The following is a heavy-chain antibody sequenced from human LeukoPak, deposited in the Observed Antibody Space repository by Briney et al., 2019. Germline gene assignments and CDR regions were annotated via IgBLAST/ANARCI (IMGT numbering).Heavy chain of an antibody. V-gene: IGHV4-4*02. D-gene: IGHD6-13*01. CDR1: GGSISSSNW. CDR3: ARTDGSSWYVPQAV. Sequence: SETLSLTCAVSGGSISSSNWWSWVRQPPGKGLEWIGEIYHSGSTNYNPSLKSRVTMSVDKSKNQFSLKLSSVTAADTAVYYCARTDGSSWYVPQAVWGQGTLVTVSS. J-gene: IGHJ4*02. CDR2: IYHSGST.